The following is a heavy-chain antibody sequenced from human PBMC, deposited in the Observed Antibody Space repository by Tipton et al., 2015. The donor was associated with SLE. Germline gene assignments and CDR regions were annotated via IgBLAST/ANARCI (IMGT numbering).Heavy chain of an antibody. CDR3: ARSLQDYGDAFDM. D-gene: IGHD4-17*01. V-gene: IGHV4-39*01. Sequence: TLSLTCSVSGGSIYSDTYYWGWIRQSPGKGLEWIGSIHYSGNTYYNPSLRSRVTISVDTSKNQLSLKLNSVTAADTAVYYCARSLQDYGDAFDMWGQGTMVTVSS. CDR2: IHYSGNT. CDR1: GGSIYSDTYY. J-gene: IGHJ3*02.